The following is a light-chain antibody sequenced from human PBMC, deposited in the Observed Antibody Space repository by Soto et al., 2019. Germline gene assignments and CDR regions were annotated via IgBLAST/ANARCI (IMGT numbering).Light chain of an antibody. V-gene: IGKV1-33*01. Sequence: DIQMTQSPSSLSASVGDRVTITCQASQDIRKHLAWYQQKPGKAPKLLISDASDLQTGDSSRFSGRGSGADYFFSISSLQPEDVGTYYCQQYDNFPQTFGQGTKVDIK. J-gene: IGKJ1*01. CDR2: DAS. CDR1: QDIRKH. CDR3: QQYDNFPQT.